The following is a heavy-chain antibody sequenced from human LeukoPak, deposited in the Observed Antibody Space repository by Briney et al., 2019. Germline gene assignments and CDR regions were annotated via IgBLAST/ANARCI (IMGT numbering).Heavy chain of an antibody. CDR2: ISYDGSNK. V-gene: IGHV3-30-3*01. D-gene: IGHD3-22*01. Sequence: PGRSLRLSCAASGFTFSSYAMHWVRQAPGKGLEWVAVISYDGSNKHYADSVKGRFTISRDNSKNTLYLQMNSLRAEDTAVYYCARGYYYDSSGYPLDYYYYGMDVWGQGTTVTVSS. J-gene: IGHJ6*02. CDR1: GFTFSSYA. CDR3: ARGYYYDSSGYPLDYYYYGMDV.